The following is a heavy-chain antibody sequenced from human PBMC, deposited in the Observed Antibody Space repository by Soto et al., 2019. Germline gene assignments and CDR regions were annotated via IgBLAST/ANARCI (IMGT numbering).Heavy chain of an antibody. J-gene: IGHJ4*02. V-gene: IGHV3-30-3*01. D-gene: IGHD1-26*01. Sequence: QVQLVESGGGVVQPGRSLRLSCAVSGFTFSSYAMHWVRQAPGKGLEWVAVISYHGSNKYYADSVKGRFTISRDNSKNTLYLQMNSLRAEDTAVYYCARDSNVVGATDYFDYWGQGTLVTVSS. CDR3: ARDSNVVGATDYFDY. CDR2: ISYHGSNK. CDR1: GFTFSSYA.